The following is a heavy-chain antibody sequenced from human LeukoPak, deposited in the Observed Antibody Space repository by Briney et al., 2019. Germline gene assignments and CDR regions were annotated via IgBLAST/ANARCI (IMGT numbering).Heavy chain of an antibody. J-gene: IGHJ4*02. CDR2: ISWNSGSI. CDR3: AKDIGGAVAGPDY. V-gene: IGHV3-9*01. Sequence: GGSLRLSCAASGFTFDDYAMHWVRQAPGKGLEWVSGISWNSGSIGYADSVKGRLTISRDNAKNSLYLQMNSLRAEDTALYYCAKDIGGAVAGPDYWGQGTLVTVSS. CDR1: GFTFDDYA. D-gene: IGHD6-19*01.